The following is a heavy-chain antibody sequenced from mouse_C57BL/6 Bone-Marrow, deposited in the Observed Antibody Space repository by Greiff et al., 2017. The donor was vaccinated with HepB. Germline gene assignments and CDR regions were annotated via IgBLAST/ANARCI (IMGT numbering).Heavy chain of an antibody. CDR2: ISNGGGST. J-gene: IGHJ1*03. CDR3: ARGVHYYGSSYGYFDV. CDR1: GFTFSDYY. V-gene: IGHV5-12*01. Sequence: DVHLVESGGDLVKPGGSLKLSCAASGFTFSDYYMYWVRQTPEKRLEWVAYISNGGGSTYYPDTVKGRFTISRDNAKNTLYLQMSRLKSEDTAMYYCARGVHYYGSSYGYFDVWGTGTTVTVSS. D-gene: IGHD1-1*01.